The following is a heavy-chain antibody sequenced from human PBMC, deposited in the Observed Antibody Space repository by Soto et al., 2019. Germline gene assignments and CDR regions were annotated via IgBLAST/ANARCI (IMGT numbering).Heavy chain of an antibody. D-gene: IGHD3-16*01. J-gene: IGHJ4*02. CDR1: GGSISSSSYY. CDR2: IFYSGST. CDR3: ARHGNDYCFDY. V-gene: IGHV4-39*01. Sequence: QLQLQESGPGLVKPSETLSLTCTVSGGSISSSSYYWGWVRQPPGKGLEWIGSIFYSGSTYYNPSLKSRVTISVDTSKNQFSLKLSSVTAADTAVYYCARHGNDYCFDYWGQGTLVTVSS.